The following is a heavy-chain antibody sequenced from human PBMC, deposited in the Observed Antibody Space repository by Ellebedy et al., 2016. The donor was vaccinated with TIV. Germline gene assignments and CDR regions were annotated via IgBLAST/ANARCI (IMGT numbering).Heavy chain of an antibody. CDR3: ASTRWSGYYMYFDY. Sequence: AASVKVSCKASGYTFTSYAMHWVRQAPGQRLEWMGWSNAGNGNTKYSQKFQGRVTITRDTSASTAYMELSSLRSEDTAVYYCASTRWSGYYMYFDYWGQGTLVTVSP. J-gene: IGHJ4*02. CDR1: GYTFTSYA. D-gene: IGHD3-3*01. V-gene: IGHV1-3*01. CDR2: SNAGNGNT.